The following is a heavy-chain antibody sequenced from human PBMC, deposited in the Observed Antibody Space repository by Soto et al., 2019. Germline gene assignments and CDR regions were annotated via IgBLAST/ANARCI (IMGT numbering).Heavy chain of an antibody. Sequence: QVQLQEAGPGLVKPSQTLSLTCTVSGGSISSGGYYWSWIRQHPGKGLEWIGYIYYSGSTYYNPSLKSRVTISVDTSKNQFSLKLSSVTAADTAVYYCARVRHDYGDQGYYFDYWGQGTLVTVSS. CDR3: ARVRHDYGDQGYYFDY. V-gene: IGHV4-31*03. J-gene: IGHJ4*02. CDR1: GGSISSGGYY. D-gene: IGHD4-17*01. CDR2: IYYSGST.